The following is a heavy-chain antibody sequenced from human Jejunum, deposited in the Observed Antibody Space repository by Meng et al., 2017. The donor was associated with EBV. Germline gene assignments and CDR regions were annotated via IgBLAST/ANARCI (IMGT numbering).Heavy chain of an antibody. V-gene: IGHV4-4*02. Sequence: VQLQGAGPRLGKPSGDLSLTWVVSGGSISDNDWWSWVRQPPGKGLEWLGEIYHGGGTNYNPSLESRVTISVDKSKNQFSLKLNSVTVADTAVYYCAGNGYYALEYWGPGILVTVSS. CDR1: GGSISDNDW. CDR3: AGNGYYALEY. CDR2: IYHGGGT. D-gene: IGHD3-22*01. J-gene: IGHJ4*02.